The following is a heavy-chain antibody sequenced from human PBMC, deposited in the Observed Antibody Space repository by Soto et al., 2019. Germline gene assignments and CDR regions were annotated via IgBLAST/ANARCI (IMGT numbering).Heavy chain of an antibody. D-gene: IGHD5-12*01. CDR3: ARTQMATLYFDY. Sequence: SETLSLTCTVSGGSISGYYWSWMRQPPGQGLEWIGYIYHSGTIRYNPSLESRVTISVDTSKNQFSLKLASVTAADTAVYYCARTQMATLYFDYWGQGTLVTVSS. CDR2: IYHSGTI. CDR1: GGSISGYY. J-gene: IGHJ4*02. V-gene: IGHV4-59*01.